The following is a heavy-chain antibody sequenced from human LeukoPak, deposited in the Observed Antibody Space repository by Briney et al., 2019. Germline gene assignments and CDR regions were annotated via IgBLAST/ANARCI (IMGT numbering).Heavy chain of an antibody. CDR1: GFTFSSYA. Sequence: PGGSLRLSCAASGFTFSSYAMSWVRQAPGKGLEWVSAISGSGGSTYYADSVKGRFTISRDNAKNTLYLQMNSLRAEDTAVYYCARANLDDSSGYYSFDYWGQGTLVTVSS. V-gene: IGHV3-23*01. J-gene: IGHJ4*02. CDR2: ISGSGGST. CDR3: ARANLDDSSGYYSFDY. D-gene: IGHD3-22*01.